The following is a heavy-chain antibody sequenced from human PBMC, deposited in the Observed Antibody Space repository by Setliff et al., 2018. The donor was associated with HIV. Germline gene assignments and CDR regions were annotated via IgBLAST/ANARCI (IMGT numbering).Heavy chain of an antibody. CDR2: MNPNSGNT. CDR3: ARGGVCTSTSCGGNYYYGMDV. D-gene: IGHD2-2*01. CDR1: GYTFTSYG. Sequence: ASVKVSCKASGYTFTSYGISWVRQAPGQGLEWMGWMNPNSGNTGYAQKFQGRVTITADESTSTAYMELSSLRSDDTAVYYCARGGVCTSTSCGGNYYYGMDVWGQGTTVTVSS. V-gene: IGHV1-8*03. J-gene: IGHJ6*02.